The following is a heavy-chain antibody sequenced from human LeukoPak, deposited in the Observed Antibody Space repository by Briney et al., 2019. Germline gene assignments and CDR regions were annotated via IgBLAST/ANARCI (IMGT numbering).Heavy chain of an antibody. D-gene: IGHD3-16*01. V-gene: IGHV4-39*01. J-gene: IGHJ4*02. CDR3: ASATSDYVWGSYSPTYFDY. CDR2: IYYSGST. CDR1: GGSISSSSYY. Sequence: SETLSLTCTVSGGSISSSSYYWGWIRQPPGKGLEWIGTIYYSGSTYYNPSLKSRLTISVDTSKNQFSLKLSSVTAADTAVYYCASATSDYVWGSYSPTYFDYWGQGTLVTVSS.